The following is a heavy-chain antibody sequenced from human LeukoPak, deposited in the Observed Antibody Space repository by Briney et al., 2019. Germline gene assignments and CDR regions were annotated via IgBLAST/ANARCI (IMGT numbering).Heavy chain of an antibody. CDR1: GFTFSSYW. V-gene: IGHV3-7*01. J-gene: IGHJ6*03. CDR3: ARDYYGSGSYLYYYYYMDV. Sequence: GGSLRPSCAASGFTFSSYWMSWVRQAPGKGLEWVANIKEDGSEKFHVGSVRGRFTISRDNAKNSLYLQMNSLRAEDTAVYYCARDYYGSGSYLYYYYYMDVWGKGTTVTVSS. CDR2: IKEDGSEK. D-gene: IGHD3-10*01.